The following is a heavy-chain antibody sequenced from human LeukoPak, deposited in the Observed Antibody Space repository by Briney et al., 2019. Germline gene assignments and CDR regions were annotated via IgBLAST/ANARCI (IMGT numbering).Heavy chain of an antibody. CDR1: GGSISSSSYY. CDR2: IYYSGST. V-gene: IGHV4-39*01. J-gene: IGHJ4*02. Sequence: SGTLSLTCTVSGGSISSSSYYWGWIRQPPGKGLEWIGSIYYSGSTYYNPSLKSRVTISVDTSKNQFSLKLSSVTAADTAVYYCARQWYDSSGYYFDYWGQGTLVTVSS. D-gene: IGHD3-22*01. CDR3: ARQWYDSSGYYFDY.